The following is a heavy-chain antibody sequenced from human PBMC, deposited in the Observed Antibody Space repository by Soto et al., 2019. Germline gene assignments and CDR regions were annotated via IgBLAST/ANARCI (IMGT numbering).Heavy chain of an antibody. D-gene: IGHD2-15*01. V-gene: IGHV3-64*01. CDR3: AREEYCSGGSCHISTAAFDI. Sequence: GGSLRLSCAASGFTFSSYAMHWVRQAPGKGLEYVSAISSNGGSTYYANSVKGRFTISRDNSKNTLYLQMGSLRAEDMAVYYCAREEYCSGGSCHISTAAFDIWGQGTMVTVSS. J-gene: IGHJ3*02. CDR2: ISSNGGST. CDR1: GFTFSSYA.